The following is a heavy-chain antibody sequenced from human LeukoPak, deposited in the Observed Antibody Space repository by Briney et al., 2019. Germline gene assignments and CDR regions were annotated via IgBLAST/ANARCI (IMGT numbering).Heavy chain of an antibody. CDR1: GYTFTSYY. Sequence: ASVKVSCKASGYTFTSYYMHWVRQAPGQGLEWMGIINPSGGSTGYAQKFQGRVTMTRDASTSTVYMELSSLRSEDTAVYYCARDPRSIAAAGYFDYWGQGTLVTVSS. D-gene: IGHD6-13*01. J-gene: IGHJ4*02. CDR2: INPSGGST. V-gene: IGHV1-46*01. CDR3: ARDPRSIAAAGYFDY.